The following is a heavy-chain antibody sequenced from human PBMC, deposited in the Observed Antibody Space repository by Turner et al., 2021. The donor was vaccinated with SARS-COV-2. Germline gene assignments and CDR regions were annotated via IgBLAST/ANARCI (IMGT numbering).Heavy chain of an antibody. CDR1: GFSFSTYA. Sequence: QVQLVESGGGAVQPGRSLRLSCAASGFSFSTYAMHWVRQAPGKGLEWVVVISSDGTNKYNADSVKGRFTISRDNSKNTLYLQMNSLRTEDTAVYYCARDRDCSSTSCYNAFDIWGQGTMVTVSS. CDR3: ARDRDCSSTSCYNAFDI. J-gene: IGHJ3*02. D-gene: IGHD2-2*02. V-gene: IGHV3-30-3*01. CDR2: ISSDGTNK.